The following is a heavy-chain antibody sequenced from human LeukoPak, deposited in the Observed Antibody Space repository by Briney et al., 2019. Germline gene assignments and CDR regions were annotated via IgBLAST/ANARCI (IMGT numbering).Heavy chain of an antibody. CDR3: VKVRGRARVGYFDY. Sequence: GVSLRLSCAASGFTFSSSWIHWVRQAPGKGLVWGSRINKDGSVTDYAESAKGRFSISRDNAKNTLYLRMNSLRVEDTAIYYCVKVRGRARVGYFDYWGQGTLVTVSS. CDR2: INKDGSVT. CDR1: GFTFSSSW. D-gene: IGHD1-26*01. V-gene: IGHV3-74*01. J-gene: IGHJ4*02.